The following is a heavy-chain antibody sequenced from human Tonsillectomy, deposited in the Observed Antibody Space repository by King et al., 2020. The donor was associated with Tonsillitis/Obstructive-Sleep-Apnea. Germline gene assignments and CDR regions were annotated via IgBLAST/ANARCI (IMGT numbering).Heavy chain of an antibody. CDR3: ARIPYDFWSGPYWYFDL. CDR1: GGSISRGGYY. V-gene: IGHV4-31*01. Sequence: QLQEAGPGLVKPSQTLSLTCTVSGGSISRGGYYWSWIRQHPGKGLEWIGYIYYSGSTYYNPSLKSIVTISVDTSKNQFSLKLSSVTAADTAVYYCARIPYDFWSGPYWYFDLWGRGTLVTVSS. J-gene: IGHJ2*01. D-gene: IGHD3-3*01. CDR2: IYYSGST.